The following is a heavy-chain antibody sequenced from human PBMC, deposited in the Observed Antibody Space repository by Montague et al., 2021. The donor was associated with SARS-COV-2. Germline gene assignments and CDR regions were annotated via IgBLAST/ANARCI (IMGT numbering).Heavy chain of an antibody. Sequence: SETLSLTCTVSGDSISSATYYRGWIRQPPGKGLEWIGSIYYSGATYYNPSLKNRVTISVDMSKNQFSLKVTSVTAPDTAVYYCAGSSRLLGDAFEIWGQGTMVTVSS. CDR1: GDSISSATYY. CDR2: IYYSGAT. J-gene: IGHJ3*02. CDR3: AGSSRLLGDAFEI. D-gene: IGHD7-27*01. V-gene: IGHV4-39*01.